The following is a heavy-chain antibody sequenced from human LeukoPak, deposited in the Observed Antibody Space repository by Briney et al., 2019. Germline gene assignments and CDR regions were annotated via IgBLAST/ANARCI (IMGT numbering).Heavy chain of an antibody. CDR1: GGTFSSYA. D-gene: IGHD6-13*01. V-gene: IGHV1-69*13. J-gene: IGHJ5*02. Sequence: SVKVSCXASGGTFSSYAISWVRQALGQGLEWMGRIIPIFDTANYAQKLQGRVPITPDESTSTAYMELSSLRSEDTAVYYCARGSSWPLNWFDPWGQGTLVTVSS. CDR2: IIPIFDTA. CDR3: ARGSSWPLNWFDP.